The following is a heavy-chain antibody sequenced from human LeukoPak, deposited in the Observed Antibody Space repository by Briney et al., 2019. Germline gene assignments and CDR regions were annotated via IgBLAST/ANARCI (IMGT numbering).Heavy chain of an antibody. CDR3: VKGRISEDGLDF. Sequence: GGSLRRSCAASGFTFSRSAMTWVRQTPGKGLDWVSSISPSGNTYYADSVKGRFTISRDNSKNMLYLQMNSLRAEDTAVYYCVKGRISEDGLDFWGQGTLVTVSS. V-gene: IGHV3-23*01. CDR1: GFTFSRSA. D-gene: IGHD6-13*01. CDR2: ISPSGNT. J-gene: IGHJ4*02.